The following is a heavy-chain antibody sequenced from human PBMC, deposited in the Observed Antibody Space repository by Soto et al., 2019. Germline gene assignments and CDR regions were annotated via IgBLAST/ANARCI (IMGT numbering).Heavy chain of an antibody. CDR3: AKGLVVVVVAAEQDAFDI. CDR2: ISWNSGSI. Sequence: VQLVESAGGLVQPGRSLGLSCAASGFTFDDYAMHWVRQAPGKGLEWVSGISWNSGSIGYADSVKGRFTISRDNAKNSLYLQMNSLRAEDTALYYCAKGLVVVVVAAEQDAFDILGQGTMVTVSS. CDR1: GFTFDDYA. J-gene: IGHJ3*02. D-gene: IGHD2-15*01. V-gene: IGHV3-9*01.